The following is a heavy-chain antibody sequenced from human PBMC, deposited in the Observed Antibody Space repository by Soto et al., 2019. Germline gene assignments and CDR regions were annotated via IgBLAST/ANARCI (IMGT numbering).Heavy chain of an antibody. Sequence: QVQLVQSETEVKKTGSAVKVSCKASGGTFNTYAMNWVRQAPGQGIEWMGGIIPMFDTPRYAQKFQGRVTITVDESTTTAYMELSSLRSDDTAVYYCTRSIGSGGVIGGFDYWGQGTLVTVSS. CDR1: GGTFNTYA. J-gene: IGHJ4*02. CDR3: TRSIGSGGVIGGFDY. V-gene: IGHV1-69*01. CDR2: IIPMFDTP. D-gene: IGHD3-16*02.